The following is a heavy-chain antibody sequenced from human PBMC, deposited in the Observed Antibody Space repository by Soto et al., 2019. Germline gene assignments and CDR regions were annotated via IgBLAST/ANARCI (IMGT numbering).Heavy chain of an antibody. CDR3: ARVDGESRMDV. Sequence: VQLVESGGGLVKPGGSLRLSCAASGFTFSDYYMAWTRQAPGKGLEWIAYVVSGSTYTHYADSVKGRFSISRDNARESLFLEMNSLRADDTALYYCARVDGESRMDVWGQGTTVSVS. V-gene: IGHV3-11*06. CDR2: VVSGSTYT. CDR1: GFTFSDYY. J-gene: IGHJ6*02. D-gene: IGHD2-21*01.